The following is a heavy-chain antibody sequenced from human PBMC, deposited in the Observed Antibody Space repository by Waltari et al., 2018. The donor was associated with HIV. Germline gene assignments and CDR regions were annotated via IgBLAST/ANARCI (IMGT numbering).Heavy chain of an antibody. D-gene: IGHD3-22*01. CDR2: IKQDESEK. J-gene: IGHJ4*02. CDR3: ESEALYDSSGYYFDY. CDR1: EFTFNNYW. Sequence: ASEFTFNNYWMTWVRQAPGKGLEWMANIKQDESEKYYVDSVKGRFTISRDNANNSLFLQMNSMNAEDTAVYYWESEALYDSSGYYFDYWGQGTLVTVSS. V-gene: IGHV3-7*01.